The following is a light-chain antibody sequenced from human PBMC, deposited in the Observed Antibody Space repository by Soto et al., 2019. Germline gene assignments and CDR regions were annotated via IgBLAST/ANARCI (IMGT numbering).Light chain of an antibody. CDR2: EVS. Sequence: QSALTQPASVSGSPGQSITISCTGTSSDVGGYNYVSWSQQHPGKVPRLMIYEVSNRPSGLSNRFAGSKSDNTASLTISGLQAEDEADYYCSSYTSSNTWVFGGGTKLTVL. V-gene: IGLV2-14*01. CDR3: SSYTSSNTWV. CDR1: SSDVGGYNY. J-gene: IGLJ3*02.